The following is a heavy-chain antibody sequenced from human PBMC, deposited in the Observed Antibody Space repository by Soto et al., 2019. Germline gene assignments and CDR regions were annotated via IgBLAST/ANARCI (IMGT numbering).Heavy chain of an antibody. V-gene: IGHV3-23*01. CDR2: ISDRGDTT. J-gene: IGHJ4*02. CDR3: AKDKPGTTSFDY. CDR1: GFTISSNA. D-gene: IGHD1-1*01. Sequence: EVQLLESGGGLVQPGGSLRLSCAASGFTISSNAMYCVRQAPGKGLEWVSAISDRGDTTHYADSVKGRFTISRDTSKNTLYLQLNALRADDTAVYYCAKDKPGTTSFDYWGQGTLVTVSS.